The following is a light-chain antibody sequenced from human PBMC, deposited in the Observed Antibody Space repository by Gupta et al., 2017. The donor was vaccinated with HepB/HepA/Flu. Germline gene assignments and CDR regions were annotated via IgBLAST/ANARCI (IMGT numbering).Light chain of an antibody. CDR3: QTWGYGIGYV. CDR2: VNSDGSH. V-gene: IGLV4-69*01. CDR1: SGHSNYV. Sequence: QLVLTQQPSASASLGASVTLTCTLSSGHSNYVIAWHQQHPEKGPPYLMNVNSDGSHTKGDGIPAGFSGSSSGAAPYLTITSRQYEDEADDYCQTWGYGIGYVFGTGTKVTV. J-gene: IGLJ1*01.